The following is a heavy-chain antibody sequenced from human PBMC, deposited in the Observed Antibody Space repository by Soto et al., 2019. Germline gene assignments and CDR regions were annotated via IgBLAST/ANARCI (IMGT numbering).Heavy chain of an antibody. CDR2: IIPIFGTA. Sequence: SVKVSCKASGGTFSSYAISWVRQAPGQGLEWMGGIIPIFGTANYAQKFQGSVTITADESTSTAYMELSSLRSEDTAVYYCARAGYCSSTSCYPFDYWGQGTLVTVSS. V-gene: IGHV1-69*13. J-gene: IGHJ4*02. CDR3: ARAGYCSSTSCYPFDY. D-gene: IGHD2-2*01. CDR1: GGTFSSYA.